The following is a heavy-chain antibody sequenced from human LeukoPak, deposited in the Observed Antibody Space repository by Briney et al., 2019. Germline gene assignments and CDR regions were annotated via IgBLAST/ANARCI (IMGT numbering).Heavy chain of an antibody. V-gene: IGHV4-39*01. D-gene: IGHD4-17*01. J-gene: IGHJ4*02. CDR1: GGSISSSSYY. CDR2: IYYSGST. CDR3: ARHQIDTVTVDY. Sequence: SETLSLTCTVSGGSISSSSYYWGWIRQPPGKGLEWNGSIYYSGSTYYNPSLKSRVTISVDTSKNQFSLKLSSVTAADTAVYYCARHQIDTVTVDYWGQGTLVTVSS.